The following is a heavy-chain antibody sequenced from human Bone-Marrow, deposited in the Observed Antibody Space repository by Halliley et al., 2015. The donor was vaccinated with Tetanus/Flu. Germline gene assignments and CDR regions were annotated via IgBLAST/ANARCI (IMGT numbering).Heavy chain of an antibody. J-gene: IGHJ4*02. Sequence: GWINVYNGNTNYVQKFQGRGTRTSDTSTTTVYMELRSLRSDDTALYYCARDLGAGYYTGGLDYWGQGTLVTVSS. CDR3: ARDLGAGYYTGGLDY. CDR2: INVYNGNT. D-gene: IGHD3-22*01. V-gene: IGHV1-18*01.